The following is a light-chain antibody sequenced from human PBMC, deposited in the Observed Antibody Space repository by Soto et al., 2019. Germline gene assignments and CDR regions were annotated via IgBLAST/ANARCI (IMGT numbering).Light chain of an antibody. CDR1: QSISSW. V-gene: IGKV1-5*01. J-gene: IGKJ1*01. CDR2: DAS. CDR3: QQYNSYWT. Sequence: DIQMTQSPSTLSACVGDRVTITCRASQSISSWLAWYQQKPRQAPKLLIYDASSLESGVPSRFSGSGSGTEFTLPIRSLQPDDFATYYCQQYNSYWTFGQGTKVDIK.